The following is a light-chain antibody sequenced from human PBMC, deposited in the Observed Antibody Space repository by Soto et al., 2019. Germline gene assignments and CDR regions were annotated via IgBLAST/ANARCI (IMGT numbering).Light chain of an antibody. CDR2: RTK. CDR3: GAWDDTGRGRWV. Sequence: QSVLTQPPSASASPGQTITISCTGTRSNIGNNIVTWYQQLPGAAPKVVVYRTKQRPSGVPDRFSGSKSGTSASLAITGLQPEDEADYYCGAWDDTGRGRWVFGGGTKVTVL. CDR1: RSNIGNNI. V-gene: IGLV1-44*01. J-gene: IGLJ3*02.